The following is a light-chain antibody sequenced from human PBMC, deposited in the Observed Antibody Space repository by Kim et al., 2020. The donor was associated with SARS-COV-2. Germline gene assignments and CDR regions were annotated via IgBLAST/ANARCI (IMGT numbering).Light chain of an antibody. Sequence: GTPVTLSCTRSSGSVDDNYVQWYQQRPGGVPTTVIYEDDQRPSGVSDRFSGSIDNSSNSASLTISGLRTEDEADYYCQSYNRDNVIFGGGTQLTVL. CDR2: EDD. CDR1: SGSVDDNY. CDR3: QSYNRDNVI. V-gene: IGLV6-57*03. J-gene: IGLJ2*01.